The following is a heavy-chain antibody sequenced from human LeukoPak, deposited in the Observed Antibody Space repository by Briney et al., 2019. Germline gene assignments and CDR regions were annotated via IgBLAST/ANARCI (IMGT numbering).Heavy chain of an antibody. CDR1: GGSLTGYY. Sequence: SETLSLTCTVSGGSLTGYYWSWIRQPPGKGLEWIGYVFYSGRTLYNPSLRSRVTISVDTSMTQFSLKLTSVTAADTAVYYCASELFDPWGQGTLVTVSS. CDR2: VFYSGRT. CDR3: ASELFDP. V-gene: IGHV4-59*08. J-gene: IGHJ5*02.